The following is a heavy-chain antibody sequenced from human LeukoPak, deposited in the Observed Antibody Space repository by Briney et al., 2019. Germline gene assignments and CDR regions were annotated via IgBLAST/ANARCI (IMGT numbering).Heavy chain of an antibody. V-gene: IGHV1-46*01. CDR2: INPSGGSA. D-gene: IGHD2-15*01. CDR1: GYTFTSYH. Sequence: ASVKVSCKASGYTFTSYHMHWVRQAPGQGLEWMGIINPSGGSANYAQKFQGRVTMTRDMSTSTVYMELSSLRSEDTAVYYCARLYTATSDYWGQGTLVTVSS. J-gene: IGHJ4*02. CDR3: ARLYTATSDY.